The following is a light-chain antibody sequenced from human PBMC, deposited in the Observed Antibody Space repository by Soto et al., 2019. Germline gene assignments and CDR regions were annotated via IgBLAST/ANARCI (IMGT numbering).Light chain of an antibody. Sequence: DIQMTQSTSCLSASVGDRVTITCRASQGISNYLAWYQQKPGKVPKLLIYAASTLQSGVPSRFSGSGSGTDFTLTISSLQPDDVSTYYCQNYNSGPRTFGQGTKVEIK. CDR1: QGISNY. CDR3: QNYNSGPRT. V-gene: IGKV1-27*01. CDR2: AAS. J-gene: IGKJ1*01.